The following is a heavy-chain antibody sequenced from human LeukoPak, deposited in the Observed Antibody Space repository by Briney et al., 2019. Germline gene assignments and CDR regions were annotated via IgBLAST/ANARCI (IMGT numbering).Heavy chain of an antibody. Sequence: PSETLSLTCTVSGGSISSYYWSWIRQPPGKGLEWIGYIYYSGSTNYNPSLKSRVTISVDTSKNQFSLKLSSVTAADTAVYHCARERTVAVAGTGWDFDLWGRGTLVTVSS. J-gene: IGHJ2*01. CDR2: IYYSGST. CDR1: GGSISSYY. CDR3: ARERTVAVAGTGWDFDL. D-gene: IGHD6-19*01. V-gene: IGHV4-59*01.